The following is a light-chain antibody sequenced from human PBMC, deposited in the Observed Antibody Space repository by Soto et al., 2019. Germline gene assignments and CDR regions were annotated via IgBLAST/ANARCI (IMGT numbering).Light chain of an antibody. CDR2: GAS. V-gene: IGKV3-20*01. J-gene: IGKJ2*01. CDR1: QSVSSSY. CDR3: QQYSSSPRT. Sequence: EIVLTQSPGTLSLSPGERATLSCRASQSVSSSYLAWYQQKPGQAPRLLMYGASSRATGIPDRFSGSGSGTDFTLIISRLEPEDFAVYYCQQYSSSPRTFGQGTKLEIK.